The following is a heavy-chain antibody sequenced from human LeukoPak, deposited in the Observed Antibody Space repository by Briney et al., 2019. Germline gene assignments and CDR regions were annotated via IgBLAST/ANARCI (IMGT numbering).Heavy chain of an antibody. J-gene: IGHJ4*02. V-gene: IGHV1-69*04. CDR3: ARALRGGDYSADY. D-gene: IGHD2-15*01. Sequence: ASVKVSCKASGGTFSSYAISWVRQAPGQGLEWMGRIIPILGITNYAQKFQDRVTITADKSTTTSYMEVSSLTSDDTAVYYCARALRGGDYSADYWGQGTLVTVSS. CDR2: IIPILGIT. CDR1: GGTFSSYA.